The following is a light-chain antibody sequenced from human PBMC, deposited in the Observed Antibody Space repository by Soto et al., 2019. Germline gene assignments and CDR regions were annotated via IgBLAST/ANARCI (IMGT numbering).Light chain of an antibody. V-gene: IGKV3-15*01. CDR2: YAS. J-gene: IGKJ5*01. CDR3: QQYNDWPPIT. Sequence: EIIMTQSPATLSVSPGERATLSCRASQSVSNNLAWYQQKPGQAPRLLIYYASTRATGIPARFSGSGSGTEFTLTISSLQSEDFALYFFQQYNDWPPITFGQGTRLEVK. CDR1: QSVSNN.